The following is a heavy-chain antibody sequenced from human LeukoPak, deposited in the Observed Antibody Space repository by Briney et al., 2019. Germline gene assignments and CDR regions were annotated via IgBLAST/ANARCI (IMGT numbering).Heavy chain of an antibody. CDR1: GYTFTGYY. J-gene: IGHJ6*02. CDR3: ARGSGPAYYYGMDV. V-gene: IGHV1-2*02. D-gene: IGHD3-10*01. Sequence: ASVKVSCKASGYTFTGYYMHWVRQAPGQGLEWVGWINPNSGGTNYAQKFQGRVTMTRDTSISTAYMELSRLRSDDTAVYYCARGSGPAYYYGMDVWGQGTTVTVSS. CDR2: INPNSGGT.